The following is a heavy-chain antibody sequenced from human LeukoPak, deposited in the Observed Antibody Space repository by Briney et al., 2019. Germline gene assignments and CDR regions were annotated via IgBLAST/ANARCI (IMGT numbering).Heavy chain of an antibody. V-gene: IGHV4-39*07. CDR1: GGSISSSSYY. J-gene: IGHJ5*02. D-gene: IGHD6-19*01. CDR3: AIGKAVAGWENWFDP. Sequence: PSETLFLTCTVSGGSISSSSYYWGWIRQPPGKGLEWIGSIYYSGSTYYNPSLKSRVTISVDTSKNQFSLKLSSVTAADTAVYYCAIGKAVAGWENWFDPWGQGTLVTVSS. CDR2: IYYSGST.